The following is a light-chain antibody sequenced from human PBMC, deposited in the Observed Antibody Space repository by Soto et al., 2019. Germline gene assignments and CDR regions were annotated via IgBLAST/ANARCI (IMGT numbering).Light chain of an antibody. CDR3: ASYTTTSTRV. J-gene: IGLJ1*01. CDR2: EVS. CDR1: SSDVGAYDY. V-gene: IGLV2-14*03. Sequence: SALTQPASVSGSPGQSIAISSTGNSSDVGAYDYVSWYQQHPDKAPKLMIYEVSNRPSGVSDRFSGSKSVNTATLTISGLQAEDEADYYCASYTTTSTRVFGTGTKVTVL.